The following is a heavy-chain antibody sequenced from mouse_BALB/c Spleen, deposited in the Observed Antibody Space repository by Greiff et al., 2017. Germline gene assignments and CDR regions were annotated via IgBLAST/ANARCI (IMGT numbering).Heavy chain of an antibody. V-gene: IGHV14-3*02. CDR3: ARGGVRRLYAMDY. CDR2: IDPANGNT. D-gene: IGHD2-14*01. CDR1: GFNIKDTY. Sequence: EVKLMESGAELVKPGASVKLSCTASGFNIKDTYMHWVKQRPEQGLEWIGRIDPANGNTKYDPKFQGKATITADTSSNTAYLQLSSLTSEDTAVYYCARGGVRRLYAMDYWGQGTSVTVSS. J-gene: IGHJ4*01.